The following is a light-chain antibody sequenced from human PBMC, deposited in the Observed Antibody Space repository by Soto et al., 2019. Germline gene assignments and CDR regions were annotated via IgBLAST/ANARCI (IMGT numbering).Light chain of an antibody. CDR2: DAS. Sequence: IQMTQSPSSLSVSVGDRVTITCRASQSIGGFLNWYQQKPGKAPKLLIYDASSLESGVPSRFSGSGSGTEFTLTINGLQPEDFATYHCLQDYNYPRTFGQGTKVDIK. J-gene: IGKJ1*01. CDR1: QSIGGF. V-gene: IGKV1-6*01. CDR3: LQDYNYPRT.